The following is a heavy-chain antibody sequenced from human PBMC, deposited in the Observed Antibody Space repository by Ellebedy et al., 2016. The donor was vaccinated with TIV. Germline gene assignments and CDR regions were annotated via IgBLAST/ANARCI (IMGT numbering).Heavy chain of an antibody. CDR2: ISSSSSYI. V-gene: IGHV3-21*01. D-gene: IGHD1-7*01. Sequence: GESLKISCAASGFTFSSYSMNWVRQAPGKGLEWVSSISSSSSYIYYADSVKGRVTISRDNAKNSLYLQMNSLRAEDTAVYYCARVRDWNYAIDYWGQGTLVTVSS. CDR3: ARVRDWNYAIDY. CDR1: GFTFSSYS. J-gene: IGHJ4*02.